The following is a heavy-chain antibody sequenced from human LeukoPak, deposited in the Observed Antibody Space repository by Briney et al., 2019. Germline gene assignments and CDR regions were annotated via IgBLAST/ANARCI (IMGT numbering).Heavy chain of an antibody. V-gene: IGHV5-51*01. J-gene: IGHJ6*02. CDR3: ATSSAYPIPVYGMDV. Sequence: PGESLKISCKGSGYSFTSYWIGWVRQMPGKGLEWMGIIYPGDSDTRYSPSFQGQVTVSADKSISTAYLQWSSLKASDTAMYYCATSSAYPIPVYGMDVWGQGTTVTVSS. CDR2: IYPGDSDT. D-gene: IGHD5-12*01. CDR1: GYSFTSYW.